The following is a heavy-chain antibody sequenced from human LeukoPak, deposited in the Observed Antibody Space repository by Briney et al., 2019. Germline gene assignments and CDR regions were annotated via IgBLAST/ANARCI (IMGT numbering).Heavy chain of an antibody. J-gene: IGHJ6*03. CDR2: ISAYNGNT. Sequence: ASVKVSCKASGYTFTSYGISWVRQAPGQGLEWMRWISAYNGNTNYEQKLQGRVTMTTDTSTSTAYMGLRSLRSDDTAVYYCARDGDYDILTGRASNYYMDVWGKGTTVTVSS. D-gene: IGHD3-9*01. CDR1: GYTFTSYG. CDR3: ARDGDYDILTGRASNYYMDV. V-gene: IGHV1-18*01.